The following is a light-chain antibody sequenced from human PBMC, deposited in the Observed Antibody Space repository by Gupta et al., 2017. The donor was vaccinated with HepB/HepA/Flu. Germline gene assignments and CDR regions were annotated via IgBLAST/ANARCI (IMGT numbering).Light chain of an antibody. Sequence: QSALTQPASVSASPGQSITISCTGTSSDVGGYIYVSWYQQHPGKAPKLMIYHVSNRPSGVSNRFSGSKSGNTASLTISGLQAEDEADYYCSSYTSSNTVIFGGGTKLTVL. CDR1: SSDVGGYIY. J-gene: IGLJ2*01. V-gene: IGLV2-14*03. CDR2: HVS. CDR3: SSYTSSNTVI.